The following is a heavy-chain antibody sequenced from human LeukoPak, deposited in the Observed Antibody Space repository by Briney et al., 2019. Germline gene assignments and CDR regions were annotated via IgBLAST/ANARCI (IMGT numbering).Heavy chain of an antibody. V-gene: IGHV3-30*02. J-gene: IGHJ4*02. CDR1: GFTFNKHG. CDR3: AKDRKDGYKYYFDY. Sequence: PGGSLRLSCAASGFTFNKHGMHWVRQAPGKGLEWFSFIRNDGNDKYYADSVKGRFTISRDNSKNTLYLQMNSLRAEDTAVYYCAKDRKDGYKYYFDYWGQGTLVTVSS. CDR2: IRNDGNDK. D-gene: IGHD5-24*01.